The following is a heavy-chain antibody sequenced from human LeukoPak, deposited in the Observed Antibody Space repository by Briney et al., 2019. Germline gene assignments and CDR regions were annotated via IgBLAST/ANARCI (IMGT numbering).Heavy chain of an antibody. CDR3: ARDRSGYALGYFDY. D-gene: IGHD3-3*01. CDR2: DGSKK. V-gene: IGHV3-30*04. Sequence: GRSLRLSCAASGSTFSSYAIHWVRQAPGKGLEWVAYDGSKKYYADSVKGRFTISRDSSKNTLYLQMNSLRVEDTAVYYCARDRSGYALGYFDYWGQGTLVTVSS. J-gene: IGHJ4*02. CDR1: GSTFSSYA.